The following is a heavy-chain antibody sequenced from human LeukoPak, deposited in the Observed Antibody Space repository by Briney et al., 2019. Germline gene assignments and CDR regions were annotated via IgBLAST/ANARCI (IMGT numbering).Heavy chain of an antibody. Sequence: PSETLSLTCTVSGGSISSGIYYWGWIRQPPGKGLEWIGSIYYSGNTYYNPSLKSRVTISVDTSNNQLSLKLNSVTAADTAVYYCARHVRQQLPPKAFDYWGQGTLVTVSS. CDR3: ARHVRQQLPPKAFDY. CDR1: GGSISSGIYY. CDR2: IYYSGNT. J-gene: IGHJ4*02. D-gene: IGHD6-13*01. V-gene: IGHV4-39*01.